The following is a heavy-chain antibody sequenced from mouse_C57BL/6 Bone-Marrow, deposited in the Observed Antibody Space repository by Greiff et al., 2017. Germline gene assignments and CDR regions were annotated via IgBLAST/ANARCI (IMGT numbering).Heavy chain of an antibody. J-gene: IGHJ4*01. D-gene: IGHD1-1*01. Sequence: QVQLQQPGAELVMPGASVKLSCKASGYTFTSYWMHWVKQRPGQGLEWIGEIDPSDSYTNYNQTFQGKSTLTVDKSSSTAYMQLSSLTSEDSAVYYCAREAITTVVVPYAMDYWGQGTSVTVSS. CDR2: IDPSDSYT. CDR3: AREAITTVVVPYAMDY. V-gene: IGHV1-69*01. CDR1: GYTFTSYW.